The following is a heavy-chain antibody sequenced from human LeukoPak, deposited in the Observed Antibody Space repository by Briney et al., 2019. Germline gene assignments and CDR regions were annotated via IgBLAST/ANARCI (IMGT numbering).Heavy chain of an antibody. D-gene: IGHD3-10*01. CDR3: ARDRGALDY. CDR2: INSDGSST. Sequence: QPGGSLRLSCAASGFTFSSYWMYWVRQAPGKGLVWVSRINSDGSSTSYAESVKGRFTISRDNAKNTLYLQMDSLTAEDTSVYYCARDRGALDYWGQGTLVTVSS. J-gene: IGHJ4*02. CDR1: GFTFSSYW. V-gene: IGHV3-74*01.